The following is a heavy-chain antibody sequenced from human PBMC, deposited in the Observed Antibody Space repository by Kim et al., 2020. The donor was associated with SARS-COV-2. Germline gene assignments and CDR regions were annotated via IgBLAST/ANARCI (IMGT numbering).Heavy chain of an antibody. Sequence: SETLSLTCTVSGGSISSYYWSWIRQPPGKGLEWIGYIYYSGSTNYNPSLKSRVTISVDTSKNQFSLKLSSVTAADTAVYYCARRPRAVAGTHAFDIWGQGTMVTVSS. D-gene: IGHD6-19*01. J-gene: IGHJ3*02. CDR2: IYYSGST. V-gene: IGHV4-59*08. CDR3: ARRPRAVAGTHAFDI. CDR1: GGSISSYY.